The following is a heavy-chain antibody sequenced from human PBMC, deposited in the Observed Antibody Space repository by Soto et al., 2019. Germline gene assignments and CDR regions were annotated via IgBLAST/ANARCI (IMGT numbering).Heavy chain of an antibody. CDR3: AKCGYGDYPDEYYFDY. J-gene: IGHJ4*02. V-gene: IGHV3-23*01. CDR1: GFTFSSYA. Sequence: GGSLRLSCAASGFTFSSYAMSWVRQAPGKGLEWVSAISGSGGSTYYADSVKGRFTISRDNSKNTRYLQMNSLRAEDTAVYYCAKCGYGDYPDEYYFDYWGQGTLVTVSS. D-gene: IGHD4-17*01. CDR2: ISGSGGST.